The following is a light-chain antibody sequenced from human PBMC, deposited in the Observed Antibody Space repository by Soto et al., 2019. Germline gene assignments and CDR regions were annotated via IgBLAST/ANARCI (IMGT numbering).Light chain of an antibody. CDR3: SSYASSGAVV. V-gene: IGLV2-14*01. CDR1: SSDVGAYNY. CDR2: EVN. Sequence: QSALTRPASVSGSPGQPITISCTGTSSDVGAYNYVSWYQLHPGKAPKLMIYEVNNRPSGVSHRFSGSKSGNTASLTFSGLQPEDEADYYCSSYASSGAVVFGGGTKLTVL. J-gene: IGLJ3*02.